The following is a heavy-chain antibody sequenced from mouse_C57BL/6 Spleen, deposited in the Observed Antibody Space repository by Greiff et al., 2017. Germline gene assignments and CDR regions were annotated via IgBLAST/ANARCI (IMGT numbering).Heavy chain of an antibody. D-gene: IGHD1-1*01. Sequence: VQGVESGPGLVAPSQSLSITCTVSGFSLTSYAISWVRQPPGKGLEWLGVIWTGGGTNYNSALKSRLSISKDNSKSQVFLKMNSLQTDDTARYYCARNYYGSSYYVDYWGQGTTLTVSS. CDR2: IWTGGGT. J-gene: IGHJ2*01. CDR3: ARNYYGSSYYVDY. CDR1: GFSLTSYA. V-gene: IGHV2-9-1*01.